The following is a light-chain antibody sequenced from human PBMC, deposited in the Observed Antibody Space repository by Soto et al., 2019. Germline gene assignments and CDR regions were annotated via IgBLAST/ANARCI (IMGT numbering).Light chain of an antibody. V-gene: IGLV1-47*02. J-gene: IGLJ1*01. CDR2: SNN. CDR3: AAWDDSLSGTYG. Sequence: QSVLTQLPSASGTPGQRVTISCSGSSSNIGSNYVYWYQQLPGTAPKLLIYSNNQRPSGVPDRFSGSKSGTSASLAISGLRSEDEAYYYCAAWDDSLSGTYGFGTGTKVTVL. CDR1: SSNIGSNY.